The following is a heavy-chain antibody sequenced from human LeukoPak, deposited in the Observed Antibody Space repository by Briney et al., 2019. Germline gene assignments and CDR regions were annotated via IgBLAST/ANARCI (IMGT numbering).Heavy chain of an antibody. CDR1: GGSISSGDYY. D-gene: IGHD6-13*01. Sequence: SETLSLTCTVSGGSISSGDYYWSWLRQPPGKGLEWIGYIYYSGSTYYNPSLKSRVTISVDTSKNQFSLKLSSVTAADTAVYYCARGPILGQLVPEDYWGQGTLVTVSS. J-gene: IGHJ4*02. V-gene: IGHV4-30-4*01. CDR2: IYYSGST. CDR3: ARGPILGQLVPEDY.